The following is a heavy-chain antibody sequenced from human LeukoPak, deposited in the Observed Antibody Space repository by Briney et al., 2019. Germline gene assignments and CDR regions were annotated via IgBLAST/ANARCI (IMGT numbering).Heavy chain of an antibody. CDR3: ARGLRQPRHYYYYMDV. CDR2: INHSGST. CDR1: GGSFSGYY. D-gene: IGHD1-1*01. Sequence: SETLSLTCAVYGGSFSGYYLSWIRQPPGKGLEWIGEINHSGSTNYNPSLKSRVTISVDTSKNQFSLKLSSVTAADTAVYYCARGLRQPRHYYYYMDVWGKGTTVTVSS. V-gene: IGHV4-34*01. J-gene: IGHJ6*03.